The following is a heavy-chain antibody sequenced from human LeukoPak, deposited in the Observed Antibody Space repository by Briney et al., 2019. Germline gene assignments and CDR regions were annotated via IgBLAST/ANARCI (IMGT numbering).Heavy chain of an antibody. CDR1: GGSFSGYY. CDR3: ASFYCSGGSCPSTGWFDP. D-gene: IGHD2-15*01. CDR2: INHSGST. V-gene: IGHV4-34*01. Sequence: SETLSLTCAVYGGSFSGYYWSWIRQPPGKGLEWIGEINHSGSTNYNPSLKSRVTISVDTSKNQFSLKLSSVTAADTAVYYCASFYCSGGSCPSTGWFDPWGQGTLDTVSS. J-gene: IGHJ5*02.